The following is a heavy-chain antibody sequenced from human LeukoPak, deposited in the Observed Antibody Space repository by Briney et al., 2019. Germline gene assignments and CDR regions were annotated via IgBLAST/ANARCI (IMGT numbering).Heavy chain of an antibody. CDR1: GDSVSSNSAA. V-gene: IGHV6-1*01. D-gene: IGHD3-10*01. J-gene: IGHJ4*02. Sequence: SQTLSLTCAISGDSVSSNSAAWNWIRRSPSRGLEWLGRTYYRSKWYNDYAVSVKSRITINPDTSKNQFSLQLNSVTPEDTAVYYRARGGYYYYGSGSYDYWGQGTLVTVSS. CDR2: TYYRSKWYN. CDR3: ARGGYYYYGSGSYDY.